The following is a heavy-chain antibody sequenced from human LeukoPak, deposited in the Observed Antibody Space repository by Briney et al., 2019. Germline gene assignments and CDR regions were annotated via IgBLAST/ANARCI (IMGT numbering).Heavy chain of an antibody. Sequence: PSETLSLTCTVPGGSISSSSYYWGWIRRPPGKGLEWIGSIYYSGSTYYNPSLKSRVTISVDTSKNQFSLKLSSVTAADTAVYYCARLEMREGPEDYWGQGTLVTVSS. V-gene: IGHV4-39*01. D-gene: IGHD5-24*01. CDR2: IYYSGST. J-gene: IGHJ4*02. CDR1: GGSISSSSYY. CDR3: ARLEMREGPEDY.